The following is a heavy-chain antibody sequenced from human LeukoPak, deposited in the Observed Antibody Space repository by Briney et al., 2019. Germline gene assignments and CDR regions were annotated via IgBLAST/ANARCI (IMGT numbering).Heavy chain of an antibody. CDR3: ARVRSYGDYSDY. D-gene: IGHD4-17*01. V-gene: IGHV1-18*04. CDR1: GYTFTNYG. J-gene: IGHJ4*02. CDR2: ISAYNGNT. Sequence: ASVKVSCKASGYTFTNYGVTRVRQAPGHGLQWMGWISAYNGNTNYAQKLQGRISMTIDTSTTTAYMELRSLRSDDTAIYYCARVRSYGDYSDYWGQGTLVTVS.